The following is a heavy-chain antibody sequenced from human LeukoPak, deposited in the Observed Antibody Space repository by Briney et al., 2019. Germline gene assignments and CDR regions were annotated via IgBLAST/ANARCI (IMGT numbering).Heavy chain of an antibody. V-gene: IGHV3-23*01. CDR2: ISGSGGST. CDR1: GFTFSSYA. J-gene: IGHJ4*02. D-gene: IGHD6-13*01. Sequence: PGGSLRLSCVASGFTFSSYAMSWVRQAPGKGLEWVSAISGSGGSTYYADSVKGRFTISRDNSKNTLYLQMNSLRAEDTAVYYCAKRSAEEQQLGGHFDYLGQGTLVTVSS. CDR3: AKRSAEEQQLGGHFDY.